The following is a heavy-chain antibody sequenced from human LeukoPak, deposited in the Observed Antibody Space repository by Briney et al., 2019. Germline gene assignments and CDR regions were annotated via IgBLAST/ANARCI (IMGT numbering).Heavy chain of an antibody. J-gene: IGHJ4*02. Sequence: PGGSLRLSCAASGFTFSSDAMSWVRLAPGQGQDLVSVISGSDGSTYYADSVKGRFTISRDNSKNTLYLQMNSLRAEDTAVYYCAKDPVKYYDSGDLFDYWGQGTLVTVSS. CDR1: GFTFSSDA. CDR2: ISGSDGST. CDR3: AKDPVKYYDSGDLFDY. D-gene: IGHD4-17*01. V-gene: IGHV3-23*01.